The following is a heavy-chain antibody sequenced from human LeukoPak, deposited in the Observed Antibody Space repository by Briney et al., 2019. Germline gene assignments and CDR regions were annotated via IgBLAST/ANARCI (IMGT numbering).Heavy chain of an antibody. J-gene: IGHJ4*02. D-gene: IGHD6-19*01. CDR1: GSSISSYY. V-gene: IGHV4-59*08. Sequence: NPSETLSLTCSVSGSSISSYYWSWIRQPPGKGLEWIGYIYYSGSTNYNPSLKSRVTISVDTSKNQFSLKLSSVTAADTAVYYCARQGQWLTQYYFDYWGQGTLVTVSS. CDR2: IYYSGST. CDR3: ARQGQWLTQYYFDY.